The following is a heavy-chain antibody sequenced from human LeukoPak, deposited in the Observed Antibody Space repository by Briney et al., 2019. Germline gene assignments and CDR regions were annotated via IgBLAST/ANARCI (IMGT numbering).Heavy chain of an antibody. J-gene: IGHJ3*02. V-gene: IGHV1-18*01. Sequence: GASVKVSCKASGYTFTNYGISWVRQAPGQGLEWMGWISAYNGNTNYAQKLQGRVTMTTDTSTSTAYMELRSLRSDDTAVYYCARGHDTVTELGTAPDAFDIWGQGTMVTVSS. CDR3: ARGHDTVTELGTAPDAFDI. CDR1: GYTFTNYG. CDR2: ISAYNGNT. D-gene: IGHD4-17*01.